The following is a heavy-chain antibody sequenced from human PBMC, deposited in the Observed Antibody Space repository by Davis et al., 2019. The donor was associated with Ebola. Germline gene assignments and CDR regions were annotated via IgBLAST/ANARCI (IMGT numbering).Heavy chain of an antibody. V-gene: IGHV3-30*18. CDR1: GFTFSRNN. D-gene: IGHD1-20*01. CDR3: AKDRGNWKYAFDI. CDR2: ISYDGSDI. Sequence: GGSLRLSCTASGFTFSRNNIHWVRQAPGKGLEWVAMISYDGSDIYYADSVKGRFTISRDNSKNTLSLQMNSLRAEDTAVYYCAKDRGNWKYAFDIWGQGTMVTVSS. J-gene: IGHJ3*02.